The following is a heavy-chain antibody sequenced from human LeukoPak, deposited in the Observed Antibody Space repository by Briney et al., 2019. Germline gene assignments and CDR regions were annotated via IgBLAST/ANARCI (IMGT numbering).Heavy chain of an antibody. J-gene: IGHJ4*02. Sequence: GGSLRLSCAASGSTFSSYAMSWVRQAPGKGLEWVSAISGSGGSTYYADSVKGRFTISRDNSKNTLYLQMNCLRAEDTAVYYCAKADTIFGVVTPFDYWGQGTLVTVSS. V-gene: IGHV3-23*01. CDR1: GSTFSSYA. CDR3: AKADTIFGVVTPFDY. CDR2: ISGSGGST. D-gene: IGHD3-3*01.